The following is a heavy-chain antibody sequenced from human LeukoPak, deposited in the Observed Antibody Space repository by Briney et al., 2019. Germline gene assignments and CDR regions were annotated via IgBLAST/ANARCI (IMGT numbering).Heavy chain of an antibody. Sequence: SETLSLTCTVSGGSISSSSYYWCWIRQPPGKGLEWIGSIYYSGSTYYNPSLKSRVTISVDTSKNQFSLKLSSVTAADTAVYYCASTSSEPLYYSDYWGQGTLVTVSS. J-gene: IGHJ4*02. V-gene: IGHV4-39*01. CDR2: IYYSGST. CDR3: ASTSSEPLYYSDY. D-gene: IGHD6-19*01. CDR1: GGSISSSSYY.